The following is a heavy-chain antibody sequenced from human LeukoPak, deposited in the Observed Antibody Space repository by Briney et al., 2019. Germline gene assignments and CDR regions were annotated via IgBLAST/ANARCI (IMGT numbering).Heavy chain of an antibody. CDR2: ISSSGGNT. Sequence: GGSLILSCVASGFTFNTYAMHWVRQAPGKGLEFVSSISSSGGNTYYANSVKGRFTISRDDSKNTLYLQMGSLRPEDMAVYYCARASGRGLYYFDYWGQGTLVTVSS. D-gene: IGHD2-15*01. V-gene: IGHV3-64*01. CDR3: ARASGRGLYYFDY. CDR1: GFTFNTYA. J-gene: IGHJ4*02.